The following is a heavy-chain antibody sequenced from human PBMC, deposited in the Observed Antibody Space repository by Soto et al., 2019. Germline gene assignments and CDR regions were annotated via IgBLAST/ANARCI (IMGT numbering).Heavy chain of an antibody. CDR1: GGSFSGYY. Sequence: SETLSLTCAVYGGSFSGYYWSWIRQPPGKGLEWIGEINHSGSTNYNPSLKSRVTISVDTSKNLFSLKLSSVTAADTAVYYCARGDVLSGSYYWFDPWGQGTLVTVSS. CDR2: INHSGST. J-gene: IGHJ5*02. CDR3: ARGDVLSGSYYWFDP. D-gene: IGHD1-26*01. V-gene: IGHV4-34*01.